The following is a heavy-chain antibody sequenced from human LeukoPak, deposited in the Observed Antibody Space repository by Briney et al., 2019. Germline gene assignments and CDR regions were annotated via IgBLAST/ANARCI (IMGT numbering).Heavy chain of an antibody. CDR3: ARDKVVGATIFDY. D-gene: IGHD1-26*01. J-gene: IGHJ4*02. CDR1: GFTLSTYW. Sequence: GGSLRLSCAASGFTLSTYWMSWVRQAPGKGLEWVANIKQDGSEIYYVDSVKGRSTISRDNAKNSLYLQMNSLRAEDTAVYYCARDKVVGATIFDYWGQGTLVTVSS. V-gene: IGHV3-7*03. CDR2: IKQDGSEI.